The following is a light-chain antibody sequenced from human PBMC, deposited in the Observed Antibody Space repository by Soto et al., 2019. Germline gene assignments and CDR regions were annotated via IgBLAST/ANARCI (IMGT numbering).Light chain of an antibody. CDR2: GVN. J-gene: IGLJ1*01. Sequence: QSVLTQPASVSGSPGQSITVSCTGTYSDIGTYDSVSWYQHHPGRAPKLLIFGVNRRPSGVSDRFSGSKSGNTASLTISGLQAEDEADYYCSSYTTTGTQVFGTGTKVTVL. CDR3: SSYTTTGTQV. CDR1: YSDIGTYDS. V-gene: IGLV2-14*01.